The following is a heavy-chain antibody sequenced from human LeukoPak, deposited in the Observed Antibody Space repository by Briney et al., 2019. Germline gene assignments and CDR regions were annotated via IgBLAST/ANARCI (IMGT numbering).Heavy chain of an antibody. J-gene: IGHJ6*03. CDR2: ITSAGGYT. CDR3: ATSGGFVLPNAITGNWYMDV. CDR1: GFTFSDYS. V-gene: IGHV3-21*01. Sequence: GSLRLSCGASGFTFSDYSMNWVRQAPGKGLAWVASITSAGGYTYYADSVKGRFAISRDNAQNSLFLQMNSLRAEDTAVYFCATSGGFVLPNAITGNWYMDVWGRGTSVTVSS. D-gene: IGHD2-2*01.